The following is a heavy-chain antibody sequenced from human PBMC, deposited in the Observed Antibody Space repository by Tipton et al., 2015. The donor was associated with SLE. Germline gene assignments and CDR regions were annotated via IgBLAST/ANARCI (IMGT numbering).Heavy chain of an antibody. J-gene: IGHJ2*01. D-gene: IGHD2-8*02. CDR2: IYYSGST. V-gene: IGHV4-59*11. CDR1: GGSISSHY. Sequence: TLSLTCTVSGGSISSHYWSWIRQPPGKGLEWIGYIYYSGSTNYNPSLKSRVTISVDTSKNQFSLKLSSVTAADTAVYYCARDGTGLLGSYWYFDLWGRGTLVTVSS. CDR3: ARDGTGLLGSYWYFDL.